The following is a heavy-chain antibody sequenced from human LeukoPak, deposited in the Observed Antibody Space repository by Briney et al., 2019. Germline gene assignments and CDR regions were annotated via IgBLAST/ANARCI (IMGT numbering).Heavy chain of an antibody. V-gene: IGHV1-2*02. CDR3: ARDRYAYCGGDCPFDY. CDR1: GYTFTGYY. D-gene: IGHD2-21*01. Sequence: ASVKVSCKASGYTFTGYYMHWVRQAPGQGLEWMGWINPNSGGTNYAQEFQGRVTMTRDTSISAAYMELSRLRSDDTAVYYCARDRYAYCGGDCPFDYWGQGTLVTVSS. CDR2: INPNSGGT. J-gene: IGHJ4*02.